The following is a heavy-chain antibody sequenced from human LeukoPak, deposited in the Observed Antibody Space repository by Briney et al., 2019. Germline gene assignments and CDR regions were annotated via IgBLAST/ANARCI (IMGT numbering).Heavy chain of an antibody. CDR1: GGSISSGSYY. CDR2: IYTSGST. D-gene: IGHD2-2*02. V-gene: IGHV4-61*02. Sequence: MPSQTLSLTCTVSGGSISSGSYYWSWIRQPAGKGLEWIGRIYTSGSTNYNPSLKSRVTISVDTSKNQFSLKLSSVTAADTAVYYCARAFVYCSSTSCYTPDAFDIWGQGTMVTVSS. CDR3: ARAFVYCSSTSCYTPDAFDI. J-gene: IGHJ3*02.